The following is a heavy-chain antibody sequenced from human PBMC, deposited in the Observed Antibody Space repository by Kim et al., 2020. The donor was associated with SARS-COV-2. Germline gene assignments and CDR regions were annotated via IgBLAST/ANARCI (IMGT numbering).Heavy chain of an antibody. CDR3: ARADVLLGSWPFDY. D-gene: IGHD3-10*01. CDR2: ISSSGSTI. J-gene: IGHJ4*02. Sequence: GGSLRLSCAASGFTFSDYYMSWIRQAPGKGLEWVSYISSSGSTIYYADSVKGRFTISRDNAKNSLYLQMNSLRADDTAVYYCARADVLLGSWPFDYWGQGTLVTVSS. V-gene: IGHV3-11*01. CDR1: GFTFSDYY.